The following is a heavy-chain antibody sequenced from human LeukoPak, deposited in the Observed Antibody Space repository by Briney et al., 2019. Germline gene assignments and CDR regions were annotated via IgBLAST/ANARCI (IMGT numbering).Heavy chain of an antibody. CDR3: ARSTGDTAMVPFDY. D-gene: IGHD5-18*01. CDR2: INPNSGGT. CDR1: GYTFTSYY. V-gene: IGHV1-2*02. Sequence: GASVKVSCKASGYTFTSYYMHWVRQAPGQGLEWMGIINPNSGGTNYAQKFQGRVTMTRDTSISTAYMELSRLRSDDTAVYYCARSTGDTAMVPFDYWGQGTLVTVSS. J-gene: IGHJ4*02.